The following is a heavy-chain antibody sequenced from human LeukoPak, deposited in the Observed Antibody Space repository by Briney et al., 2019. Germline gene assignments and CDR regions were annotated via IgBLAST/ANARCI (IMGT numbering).Heavy chain of an antibody. D-gene: IGHD2-8*01. CDR3: TREKDCADGICYED. Sequence: GASVNVSCKASGHTFTSHDINWVRQATGLGLDWLGLMSPKRGNTGYTQKFPSRVTITRDTSISTAYMELSSLRFDDTAVYFCTREKDCADGICYEDWGQGTLVTVSS. CDR2: MSPKRGNT. CDR1: GHTFTSHD. V-gene: IGHV1-8*01. J-gene: IGHJ4*02.